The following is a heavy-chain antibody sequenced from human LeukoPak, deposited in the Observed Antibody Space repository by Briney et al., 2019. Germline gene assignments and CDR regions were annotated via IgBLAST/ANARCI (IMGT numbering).Heavy chain of an antibody. V-gene: IGHV4-59*08. J-gene: IGHJ6*03. CDR3: ARRGFRYYYYMDV. CDR1: GGSITGYY. CDR2: ISDSGST. Sequence: PSETLSLTCSVSGGSITGYYWSWIRQPPGKGLEWVGYISDSGSTKYNPSLKSRVTMSLDTSKNQFSLKLSSVTAADTAVYYCARRGFRYYYYMDVWGKGTTVTVSS. D-gene: IGHD3-10*01.